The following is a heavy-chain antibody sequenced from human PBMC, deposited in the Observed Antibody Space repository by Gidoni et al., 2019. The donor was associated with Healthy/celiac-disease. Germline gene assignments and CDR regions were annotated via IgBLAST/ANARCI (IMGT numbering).Heavy chain of an antibody. D-gene: IGHD4-4*01. CDR2: INHSGST. V-gene: IGHV4-34*01. CDR3: ARSWSVTKAFDY. Sequence: QVQLQQWGAGLLKPSVTLSLTCAVYGGSFSGYYWSWIRQPPGKGLEWIGEINHSGSTNYNPSLKSRVTISVDTSKNQFSLKLSSVTAADTAVYYCARSWSVTKAFDYWGQGTLVTVSS. J-gene: IGHJ4*02. CDR1: GGSFSGYY.